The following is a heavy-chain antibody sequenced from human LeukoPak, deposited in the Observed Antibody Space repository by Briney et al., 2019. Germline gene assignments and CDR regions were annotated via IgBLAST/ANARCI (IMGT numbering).Heavy chain of an antibody. V-gene: IGHV4-59*08. Sequence: PSETLSLTCTVSGGSISSYYWSWIRQPPGKGLEWIGYIYYSGSTNYNPSLKSRVTISVDTSKNQFSLKLSSVTAADTAVYYCARHGTRYHFYYMDVWGKGTTVTISS. CDR3: ARHGTRYHFYYMDV. CDR2: IYYSGST. D-gene: IGHD1-14*01. J-gene: IGHJ6*03. CDR1: GGSISSYY.